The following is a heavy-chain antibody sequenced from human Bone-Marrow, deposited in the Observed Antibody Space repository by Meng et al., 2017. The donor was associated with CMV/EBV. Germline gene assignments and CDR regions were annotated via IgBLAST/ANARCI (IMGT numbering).Heavy chain of an antibody. Sequence: ASVKVSCKASGYTFTSYYMHWVRQAPGQGLEWMGIINPSGGSTSYAQKFQGRVTMTRDTSTSTVYMELSSLRSEDTAVYYCARHFRHTSIVVVPAAMAADYYYGMDVWGQGTTVTVSS. CDR1: GYTFTSYY. CDR2: INPSGGST. CDR3: ARHFRHTSIVVVPAAMAADYYYGMDV. V-gene: IGHV1-46*01. D-gene: IGHD2-2*01. J-gene: IGHJ6*02.